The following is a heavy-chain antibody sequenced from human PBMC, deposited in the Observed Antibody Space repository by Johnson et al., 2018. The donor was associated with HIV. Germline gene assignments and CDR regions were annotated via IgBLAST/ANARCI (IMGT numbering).Heavy chain of an antibody. CDR1: GFTFSSFW. CDR2: INLDGSEK. Sequence: VQLVESGGGLVQPGGSLRLSCAASGFTFSSFWLTWVRQAPGKGLEWVANINLDGSEKYYEDSVKGRFTISRDNVKNSVFLQMNSLRAGETAVYYCARALGTNWGPFDAFDVWGQGTMVTVSS. CDR3: ARALGTNWGPFDAFDV. V-gene: IGHV3-7*01. J-gene: IGHJ3*01. D-gene: IGHD7-27*01.